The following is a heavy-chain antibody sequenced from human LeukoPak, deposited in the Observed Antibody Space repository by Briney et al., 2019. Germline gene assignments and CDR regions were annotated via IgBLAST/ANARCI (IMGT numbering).Heavy chain of an antibody. V-gene: IGHV3-11*01. CDR1: GLTFSDYY. CDR3: TTLHYYGMVV. CDR2: ISGSGSTI. J-gene: IGHJ6*02. Sequence: GGSLRLSCAASGLTFSDYYMSWIRQAPGKGLEWVSYISGSGSTIYYADSVKGRFTNPRDNAKNSLYLQMDSLSAEDTAVYYCTTLHYYGMVVWGPGTTVTVS.